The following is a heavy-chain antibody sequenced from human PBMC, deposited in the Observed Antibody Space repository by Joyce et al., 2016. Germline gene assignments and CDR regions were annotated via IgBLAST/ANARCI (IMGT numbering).Heavy chain of an antibody. V-gene: IGHV3-30-3*01. CDR2: IAYDESIK. CDR1: GCTFSTYA. CDR3: ARDRPPVTRAFQFDS. D-gene: IGHD4-17*01. J-gene: IGHJ4*02. Sequence: QVQLVESGGGVVQPGRSLRLSCAASGCTFSTYAMHWVRQAPGKGLEWVAVIAYDESIKYYVDSVKGRFTISRDNSKNMLYLQMNSLRVEDTAVYYCARDRPPVTRAFQFDSWGQGTLVTVSS.